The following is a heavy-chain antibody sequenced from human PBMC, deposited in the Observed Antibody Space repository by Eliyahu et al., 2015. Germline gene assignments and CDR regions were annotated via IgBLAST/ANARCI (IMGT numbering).Heavy chain of an antibody. D-gene: IGHD6-19*01. CDR2: INHSGST. CDR3: ARGLLIAVAALSADWFDP. J-gene: IGHJ5*02. V-gene: IGHV4-34*01. Sequence: QVQLQQWGAGLLKPSETLSLTCAVXGGXFSGYYWSWIRQPPGKGLEWIGEINHSGSTNYNPSLKGRVTISVDTSKNQFSLNLRSVTAADTAVYYCARGLLIAVAALSADWFDPWGQGTLVTVSP. CDR1: GGXFSGYY.